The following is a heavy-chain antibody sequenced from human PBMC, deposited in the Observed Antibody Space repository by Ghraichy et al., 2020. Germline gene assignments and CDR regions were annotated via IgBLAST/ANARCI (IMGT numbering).Heavy chain of an antibody. CDR1: GGSISSYY. J-gene: IGHJ4*02. D-gene: IGHD3-3*01. CDR3: ARAHLRHDDFWSARGSYYFDY. V-gene: IGHV4-59*01. Sequence: SETLSLTCTVSGGSISSYYWSWIRQPPGKGLEWIGYIYYSGSTNYNPSLKSRVTISVDTSKNQFSLKLSSVTAADTAVYYCARAHLRHDDFWSARGSYYFDYWGQGTLVTVSS. CDR2: IYYSGST.